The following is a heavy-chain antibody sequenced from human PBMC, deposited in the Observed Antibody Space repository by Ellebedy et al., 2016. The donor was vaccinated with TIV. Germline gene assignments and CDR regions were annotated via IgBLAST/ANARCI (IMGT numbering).Heavy chain of an antibody. CDR3: ARDPVGVGPAFDV. J-gene: IGHJ3*01. CDR2: ITESGGNT. D-gene: IGHD4-23*01. V-gene: IGHV3-23*01. Sequence: PGGSLRLSCAASGIPFSSSGMHWVRQAPGKGLEWVSSITESGGNTYYADSVKGRFTISSDNSKDTLYLQMNSLRAEDTAIYYCARDPVGVGPAFDVWGQGTMVTVSS. CDR1: GIPFSSSG.